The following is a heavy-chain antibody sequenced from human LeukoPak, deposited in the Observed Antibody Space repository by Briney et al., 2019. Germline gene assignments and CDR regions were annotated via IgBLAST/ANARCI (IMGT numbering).Heavy chain of an antibody. J-gene: IGHJ4*02. CDR2: IRYDGSNK. V-gene: IGHV3-30*02. Sequence: PGGSLRLSCAASGFTFSDYGMHWVRQAPGKGLEWVAFIRYDGSNKYYADSVKGRFTISRDNSKNTLYLQVNSLRAEDTAVYYCAKDRPVWSVPYDSSGYYDYWGQGTLVTVSS. CDR3: AKDRPVWSVPYDSSGYYDY. D-gene: IGHD3-22*01. CDR1: GFTFSDYG.